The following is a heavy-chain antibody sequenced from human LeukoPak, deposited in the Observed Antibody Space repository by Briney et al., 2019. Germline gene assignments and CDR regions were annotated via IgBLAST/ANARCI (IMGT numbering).Heavy chain of an antibody. D-gene: IGHD6-6*01. CDR1: GFTFSSYG. V-gene: IGHV3-48*01. J-gene: IGHJ4*02. CDR3: TRGGAARPDY. Sequence: PGGSLRLSCAASGFTFSSYGMDWVRQAPGKGLEWVSYISSNSRTIDYANSVKGRFTISRDNAKNSLFLQTSSQRAEDTAMYYCTRGGAARPDYWGQGTLVTVSS. CDR2: ISSNSRTI.